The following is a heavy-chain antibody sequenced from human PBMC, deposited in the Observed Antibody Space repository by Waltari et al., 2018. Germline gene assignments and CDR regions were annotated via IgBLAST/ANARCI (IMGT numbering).Heavy chain of an antibody. CDR2: IKSKTDGGTT. V-gene: IGHV3-15*07. CDR3: TTLYYYDSSDLLWDYYYYGMDV. D-gene: IGHD3-22*01. J-gene: IGHJ6*02. Sequence: EVQLVESGGGLVKPGGSLRLSCAASGFTFSNAWMNWVRQAPGKGLEWVGRIKSKTDGGTTDYAAPVKGRFTISRDDSKNTLYLQMNSLKTEDTAVYYCTTLYYYDSSDLLWDYYYYGMDVWGQGTTVTVSS. CDR1: GFTFSNAW.